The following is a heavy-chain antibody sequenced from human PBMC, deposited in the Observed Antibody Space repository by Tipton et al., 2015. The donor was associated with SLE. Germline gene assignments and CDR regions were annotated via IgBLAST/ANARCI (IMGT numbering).Heavy chain of an antibody. Sequence: TLSLTCTVSGGSISSSSYYWGWIRQPPGKGLEWIGSIYYSGSTYYNPSLKSRVTISVDTSKNQFSLNLSSVTAADTAVYYCARDSGVVGALDAFDIWGQGTMVTVSS. CDR3: ARDSGVVGALDAFDI. D-gene: IGHD1-26*01. J-gene: IGHJ3*02. CDR1: GGSISSSSYY. CDR2: IYYSGST. V-gene: IGHV4-39*02.